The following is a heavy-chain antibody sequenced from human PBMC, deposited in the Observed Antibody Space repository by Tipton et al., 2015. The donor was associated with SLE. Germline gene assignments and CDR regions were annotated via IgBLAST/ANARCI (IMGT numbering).Heavy chain of an antibody. CDR2: INPYNDNT. CDR1: GYIFSTYG. J-gene: IGHJ6*03. CDR3: ASHPVAGCPLYMGV. V-gene: IGHV1-18*01. D-gene: IGHD6-19*01. Sequence: QSGAEVKKPGASVKVSCRASGYIFSTYGIRWVRQAPGQGLEWMGWINPYNDNTDYVELLQGRVTMTTDTSTGTAYMELTSLNSDDTAFYSCASHPVAGCPLYMGVRGSGPTVPVSS.